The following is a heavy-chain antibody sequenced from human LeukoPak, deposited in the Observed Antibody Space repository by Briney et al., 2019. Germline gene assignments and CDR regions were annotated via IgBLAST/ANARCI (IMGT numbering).Heavy chain of an antibody. D-gene: IGHD1-26*01. Sequence: GGSLRLSCAASGSTFSDYYMSWIRQAPGKGLEWVSYIGSSGSTIYYADSVKGRFTISRDNAKNSLYLQMNSLRAEDTAVYYCARDRYVGATTAGDSDSWGQGTLVTVSS. CDR1: GSTFSDYY. J-gene: IGHJ4*02. CDR3: ARDRYVGATTAGDSDS. V-gene: IGHV3-11*01. CDR2: IGSSGSTI.